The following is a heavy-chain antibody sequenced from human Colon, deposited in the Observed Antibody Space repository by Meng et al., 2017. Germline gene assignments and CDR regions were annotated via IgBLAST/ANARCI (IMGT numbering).Heavy chain of an antibody. CDR3: GRDQGRQLINH. CDR1: GDSIPSTSYY. D-gene: IGHD1-1*01. CDR2: IFYSGSA. Sequence: RHLQGSGQGLVQPSETLSLPCTVFGDSIPSTSYYWSWIRQPPGKGLEWIGSIFYSGSAYYNPSLKSRVVISVDRSKNQFSLNLSSVTAADTAVYYCGRDQGRQLINHWGQGTLVTVSS. V-gene: IGHV4-39*07. J-gene: IGHJ4*02.